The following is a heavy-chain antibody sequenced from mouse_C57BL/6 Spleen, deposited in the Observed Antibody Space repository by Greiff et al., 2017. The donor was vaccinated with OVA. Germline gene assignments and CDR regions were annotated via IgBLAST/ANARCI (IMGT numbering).Heavy chain of an antibody. CDR2: ISYDGSN. Sequence: EVKLQESGPGLVKPSQSLSLTCSVTGYSITSGYYWNWIRQFPGNKLEWMGYISYDGSNNYNPSLKNRISITRDTSQNQFFLKLNSVTTEDTATYYCAEGEWGAWFAYWGQGTLVTVSA. CDR1: GYSITSGYY. D-gene: IGHD1-3*01. J-gene: IGHJ3*01. CDR3: AEGEWGAWFAY. V-gene: IGHV3-6*01.